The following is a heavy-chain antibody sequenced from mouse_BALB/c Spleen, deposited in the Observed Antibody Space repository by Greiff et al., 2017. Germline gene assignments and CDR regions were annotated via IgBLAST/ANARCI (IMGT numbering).Heavy chain of an antibody. CDR1: GYTFTSYW. Sequence: VQLHESGAELARPGASVKLSCKASGYTFTSYWMQWVKQRPGQGLEWIGAIYPGDGDTRYTQKFKGKATLTADKSSSTAYMQLSSLASEDSAVYYCARRGYDGAMDYWGQGTSVTVSS. J-gene: IGHJ4*01. CDR3: ARRGYDGAMDY. V-gene: IGHV1-87*01. D-gene: IGHD2-14*01. CDR2: IYPGDGDT.